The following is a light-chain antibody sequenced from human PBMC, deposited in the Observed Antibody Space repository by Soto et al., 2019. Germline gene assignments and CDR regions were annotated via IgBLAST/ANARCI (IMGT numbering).Light chain of an antibody. CDR1: QSVSGN. CDR3: QQYDSWPL. CDR2: GTY. Sequence: ELVMTQSPATLSVSPGQRVTLSCRASQSVSGNLAWYQQKPGQAPRLLIYGTYTRAAGIPARFSGTVSGTEFTLTISSLQSEDFAVYHCQQYDSWPLFGQGTRLEIK. J-gene: IGKJ5*01. V-gene: IGKV3-15*01.